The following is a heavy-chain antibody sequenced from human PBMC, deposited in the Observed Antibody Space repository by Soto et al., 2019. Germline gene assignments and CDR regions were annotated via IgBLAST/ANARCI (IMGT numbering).Heavy chain of an antibody. CDR3: ARETQWLNWFDP. Sequence: EVQLVESGGGLVQPGGSLRLSCAASGFTFSSYSMNWVRQAPGKGLEWVSYISSSSSTIYYADSVKGRFTISRDNAKNCLYLHMNSLRAEDTAVYYCARETQWLNWFDPWGQGTLVTVSS. J-gene: IGHJ5*02. CDR1: GFTFSSYS. CDR2: ISSSSSTI. D-gene: IGHD6-19*01. V-gene: IGHV3-48*01.